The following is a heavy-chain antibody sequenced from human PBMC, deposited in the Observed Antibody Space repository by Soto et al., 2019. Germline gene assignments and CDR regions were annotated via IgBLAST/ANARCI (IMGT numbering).Heavy chain of an antibody. J-gene: IGHJ6*02. CDR1: GGSISSYY. CDR3: ARDSSSWPSGHYYYGMDV. D-gene: IGHD6-13*01. V-gene: IGHV4-4*07. CDR2: IYTSGST. Sequence: SETLSLTCTVSGGSISSYYWSWIRQPAGKGLEWIGRIYTSGSTNYNPSLKCRVTMSVDTSKNQFSLKLSSVTAADTAVYYCARDSSSWPSGHYYYGMDVWGQGTTVTVSS.